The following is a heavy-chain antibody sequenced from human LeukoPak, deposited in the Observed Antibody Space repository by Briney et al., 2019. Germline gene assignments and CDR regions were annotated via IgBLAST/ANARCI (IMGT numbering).Heavy chain of an antibody. CDR1: GFTFSDYY. Sequence: GGSLRLSCAASGFTFSDYYMSWIRQAPGKGLEWLSYINIGGTNTHYADSVKGRFTISRDNAKKSLYLELNNLRAEDTAVYYCATDGAGFDTWGQGVLVTVSS. V-gene: IGHV3-11*01. CDR2: INIGGTNT. CDR3: ATDGAGFDT. J-gene: IGHJ5*02.